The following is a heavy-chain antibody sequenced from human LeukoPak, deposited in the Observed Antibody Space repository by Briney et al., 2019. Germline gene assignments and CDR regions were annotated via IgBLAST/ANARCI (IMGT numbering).Heavy chain of an antibody. CDR2: IHYSGST. J-gene: IGHJ4*02. Sequence: NPSQTLSLTCTVSGASITSGDYYRSWIRQPPGKGLEWIGYIHYSGSTYYSPSLKSRVTISVDTSKSQFSLKLNSVTAADTAVYYCARGDGSGSLVYFDYWGQGTLVTVSS. CDR1: GASITSGDYY. CDR3: ARGDGSGSLVYFDY. D-gene: IGHD3-10*01. V-gene: IGHV4-30-4*01.